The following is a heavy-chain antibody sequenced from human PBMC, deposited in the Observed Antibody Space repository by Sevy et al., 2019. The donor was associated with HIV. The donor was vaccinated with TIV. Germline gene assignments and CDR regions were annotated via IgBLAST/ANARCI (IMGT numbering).Heavy chain of an antibody. CDR1: GFTFSRYV. V-gene: IGHV3-23*01. J-gene: IGHJ4*02. CDR3: ATRSLNSGPYFDP. CDR2: ISSEGSTT. Sequence: GGPLRLSCAASGFTFSRYVMNWVRQTPGKGLEWVSVISSEGSTTYYADSVKGRFTISRDNSKSTLYLQMNSLRDEDTAVYYFATRSLNSGPYFDPWGQGTLVTVSS. D-gene: IGHD1-1*01.